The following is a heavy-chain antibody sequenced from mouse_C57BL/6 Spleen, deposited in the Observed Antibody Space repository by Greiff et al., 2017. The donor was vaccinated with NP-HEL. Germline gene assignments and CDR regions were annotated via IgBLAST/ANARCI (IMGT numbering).Heavy chain of an antibody. V-gene: IGHV1-62-2*01. CDR1: GYTFTEYT. Sequence: VMLVESGAELVKPGASVKLSCKASGYTFTEYTIHWVKQRSGQGLEWIGWFYPGRGSIKYNEKFKDKATLTADKSSSTVYMELSRLTSEDSAVYVCARHEDRDYDGKGFAYWGQGTLVTVSA. CDR2: FYPGRGSI. CDR3: ARHEDRDYDGKGFAY. J-gene: IGHJ3*01. D-gene: IGHD2-4*01.